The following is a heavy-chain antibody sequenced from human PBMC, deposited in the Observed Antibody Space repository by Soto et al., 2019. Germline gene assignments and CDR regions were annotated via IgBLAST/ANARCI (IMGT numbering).Heavy chain of an antibody. Sequence: ASVKVSCKASGYTFTSYAMHWVRQAPGQRLEWMGWINAGNGNTKYSQKFQGRVTITRDTSARAAYMELSSLRSEDTAVYYCARVTGSSGSRGNWFDPWGQGTLVTVSS. CDR1: GYTFTSYA. D-gene: IGHD6-19*01. CDR2: INAGNGNT. V-gene: IGHV1-3*01. CDR3: ARVTGSSGSRGNWFDP. J-gene: IGHJ5*02.